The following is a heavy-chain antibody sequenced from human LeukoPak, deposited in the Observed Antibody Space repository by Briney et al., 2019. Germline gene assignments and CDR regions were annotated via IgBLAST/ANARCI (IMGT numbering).Heavy chain of an antibody. Sequence: GRSLRLSCAASGFSFDDYAMHWVRQAPGKGLEWVSGISWNSESIGYGDSVKGRFTISRDNAKNSLYLQMNSLRAEDTALYYCAQQGYCSSGGCLQHFQHWGQGTLVTVSS. V-gene: IGHV3-9*01. CDR1: GFSFDDYA. J-gene: IGHJ1*01. D-gene: IGHD2-15*01. CDR2: ISWNSESI. CDR3: AQQGYCSSGGCLQHFQH.